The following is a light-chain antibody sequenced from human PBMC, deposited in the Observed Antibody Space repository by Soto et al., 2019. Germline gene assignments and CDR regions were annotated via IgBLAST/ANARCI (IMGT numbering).Light chain of an antibody. CDR3: LLFNTYPQA. J-gene: IGKJ4*01. CDR2: DAS. Sequence: AIQLTQSPSSLSASIGDRVTITCRARQGVGSALAGYQQAPGTPPKLLIFDASTLENGVPSRFSGGGSGTDFTLTISSLQPEDFATYYCLLFNTYPQAFGGGNKVEIQ. CDR1: QGVGSA. V-gene: IGKV1-13*02.